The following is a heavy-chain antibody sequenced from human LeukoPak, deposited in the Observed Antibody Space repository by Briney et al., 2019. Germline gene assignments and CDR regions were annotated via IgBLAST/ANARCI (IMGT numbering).Heavy chain of an antibody. CDR3: TTPPD. V-gene: IGHV3-15*01. J-gene: IGHJ4*02. CDR2: IKPIATGGTT. Sequence: GGSLRLSCTASGFSFSDAWMTWVRQAPGKGLEWVGRIKPIATGGTTEYAAPVKGRFTISRDDSKNTVYLQMNSLESEDTAVYYCTTPPDWGQGTLVTVSS. CDR1: GFSFSDAW.